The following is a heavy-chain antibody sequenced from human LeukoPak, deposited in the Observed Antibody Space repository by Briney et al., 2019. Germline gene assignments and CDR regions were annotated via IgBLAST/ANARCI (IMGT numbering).Heavy chain of an antibody. CDR3: ARDAYCAGGRCPGAWFDP. CDR1: GDSITSGDYY. D-gene: IGHD2-8*02. V-gene: IGHV4-30-4*01. CDR2: SRYSGIT. J-gene: IGHJ5*02. Sequence: PSETLSLTCTVSGDSITSGDYYWSWIRQPPGKGLEWIGYSRYSGITSYNPSLRSRVTISGDTSKNQLSLRLTSVTAADTAMYYCARDAYCAGGRCPGAWFDPWGQGTLVTVSS.